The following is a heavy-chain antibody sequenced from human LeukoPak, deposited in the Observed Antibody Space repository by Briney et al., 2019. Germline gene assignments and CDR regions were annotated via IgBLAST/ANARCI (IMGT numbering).Heavy chain of an antibody. J-gene: IGHJ5*02. CDR3: ARGSRITIFGVVSHQSYWFDP. V-gene: IGHV1-69*05. CDR1: GGTFSSYA. Sequence: SVKVSCKASGGTFSSYAISWVRQAPGQGLEWMGGIIPIFGTANYAQKFQGRVTITTDESTSTAYMELSSLRSEDTAVYYCARGSRITIFGVVSHQSYWFDPWGQGTLVTVS. D-gene: IGHD3-3*01. CDR2: IIPIFGTA.